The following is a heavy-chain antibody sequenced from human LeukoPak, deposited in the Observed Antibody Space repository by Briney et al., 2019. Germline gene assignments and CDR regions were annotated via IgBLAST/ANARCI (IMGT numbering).Heavy chain of an antibody. J-gene: IGHJ4*02. CDR3: ASAGDSSYCSSTSCSHYFDY. CDR2: INPNSGGT. V-gene: IGHV1-2*04. CDR1: GYTFTGYY. D-gene: IGHD2-2*01. Sequence: ASVKVSCKASGYTFTGYYMHWVRQAPGQGLEWMGWINPNSGGTNYAQKFQGWVTMTRDTSISTAHMELSRLRSDDTAVYYCASAGDSSYCSSTSCSHYFDYWGQGTLVTVSS.